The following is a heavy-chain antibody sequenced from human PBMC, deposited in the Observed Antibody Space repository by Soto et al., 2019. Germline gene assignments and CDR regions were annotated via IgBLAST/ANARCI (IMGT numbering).Heavy chain of an antibody. V-gene: IGHV3-30*18. CDR2: ISYDGSNK. J-gene: IGHJ4*02. Sequence: GSLRLSCAASGFAFTTYGMHWVRQAPGKGLAWVAVISYDGSNKYYADSVKGRFTISRDNSKDTLYLQMNSLRTEDTAVYYCAKDQNYKRLTTSCPDYWGQGTLVTVSS. CDR3: AKDQNYKRLTTSCPDY. D-gene: IGHD2-2*01. CDR1: GFAFTTYG.